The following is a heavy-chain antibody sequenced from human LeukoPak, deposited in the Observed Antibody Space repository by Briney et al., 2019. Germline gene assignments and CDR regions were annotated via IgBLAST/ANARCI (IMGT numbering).Heavy chain of an antibody. J-gene: IGHJ3*02. Sequence: PSETLSLTCTVSGGSISSSSYYWGWIRQPPGKGLEWIGSISDSGDTYYNPSLKSRVTMSVDTSKNQFSLRLSSVTAADTAVYYCAQNWGSYAFDIWGRGTMVTVSS. CDR1: GGSISSSSYY. D-gene: IGHD7-27*01. CDR2: ISDSGDT. CDR3: AQNWGSYAFDI. V-gene: IGHV4-39*01.